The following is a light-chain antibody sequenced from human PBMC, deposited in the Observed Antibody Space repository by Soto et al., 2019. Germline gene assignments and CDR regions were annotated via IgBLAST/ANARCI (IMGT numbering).Light chain of an antibody. CDR2: STN. CDR3: ALYMGSGIWV. V-gene: IGLV8-61*01. J-gene: IGLJ2*01. CDR1: SGSVSSSYY. Sequence: QTVVTQAPSFSVSPGRTVTLTCGLSSGSVSSSYYPSWYQQTPGQAPRTLIYSTNTRSSGVPDRFSGSILGNKAALTIRGAQADDESDYYCALYMGSGIWVFGGGTKLTVL.